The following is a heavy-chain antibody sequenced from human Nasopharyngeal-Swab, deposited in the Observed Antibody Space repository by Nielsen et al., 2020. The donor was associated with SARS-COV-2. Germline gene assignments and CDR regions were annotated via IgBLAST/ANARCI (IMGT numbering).Heavy chain of an antibody. CDR2: ISSRGTGI. Sequence: GESLKISCAASGFTFSSYKMHWVRQAPGKGLEWVSYISSRGTGIYDADFVKGRFTISRDNAKNSLYLQMNNLRVEDTAIYYCARESSSDYTFDYWGQGTLVTVSS. CDR3: ARESSSDYTFDY. D-gene: IGHD3-22*01. V-gene: IGHV3-48*03. CDR1: GFTFSSYK. J-gene: IGHJ4*02.